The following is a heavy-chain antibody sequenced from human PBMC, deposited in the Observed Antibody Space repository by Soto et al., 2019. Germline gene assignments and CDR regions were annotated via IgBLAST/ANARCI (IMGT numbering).Heavy chain of an antibody. D-gene: IGHD7-27*01. CDR2: ISYSGST. CDR1: GGSISGVTYF. Sequence: QVQLQESGPGLVKPSQTLSLTCTVSGGSISGVTYFWSWIRQHPGKGLEWIGYISYSGSTYYNPSLKSRVIISVDTSKNHFSLRLSSVTAADTAVYYCATYWGAGHGAKGFHIWGQGTVVTVSS. CDR3: ATYWGAGHGAKGFHI. V-gene: IGHV4-31*03. J-gene: IGHJ3*02.